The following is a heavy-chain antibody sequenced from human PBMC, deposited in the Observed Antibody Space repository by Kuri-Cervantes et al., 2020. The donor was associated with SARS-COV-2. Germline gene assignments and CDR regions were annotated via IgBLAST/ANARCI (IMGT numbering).Heavy chain of an antibody. CDR2: ISNDGKHE. V-gene: IGHV3-30*18. D-gene: IGHD2-21*02. CDR1: GFNFSSTD. J-gene: IGHJ1*01. CDR3: AKDRLGVPDF. Sequence: GESLKISCAASGFNFSSTDMHWVRQAPGKGLGWVAVISNDGKHEKCVDSGKGRFTISRDNSQNTLYLQMKSLTSEDTAIYYCAKDRLGVPDFWGQGTLVTVSS.